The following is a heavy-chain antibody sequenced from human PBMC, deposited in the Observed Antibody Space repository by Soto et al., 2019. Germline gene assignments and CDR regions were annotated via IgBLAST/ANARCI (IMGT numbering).Heavy chain of an antibody. Sequence: GGSLRLSCAASGFTFSTYAMNWVRQAPGKGLEWVSTISVSGGSTYYADSVKGRFTISRDNSRNTVHLQMNSLRAEDTAMYYCATRHLPYCSDGTCIPFDFWGQGTLVTVSS. J-gene: IGHJ4*02. CDR1: GFTFSTYA. CDR3: ATRHLPYCSDGTCIPFDF. CDR2: ISVSGGST. V-gene: IGHV3-23*01. D-gene: IGHD2-15*01.